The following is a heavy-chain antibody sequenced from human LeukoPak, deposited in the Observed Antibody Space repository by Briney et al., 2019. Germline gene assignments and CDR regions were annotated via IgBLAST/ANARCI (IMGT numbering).Heavy chain of an antibody. Sequence: SVKVSCKASGGTFSSYAISWVRQAPGQGLEWMGGIIPIFGTANYAQKFQGRVTITTDESTSTAYMELSSLRSEDTAVYYCARADYSNYVFDYWGQGTLVTVSS. D-gene: IGHD4-11*01. J-gene: IGHJ4*02. V-gene: IGHV1-69*05. CDR1: GGTFSSYA. CDR3: ARADYSNYVFDY. CDR2: IIPIFGTA.